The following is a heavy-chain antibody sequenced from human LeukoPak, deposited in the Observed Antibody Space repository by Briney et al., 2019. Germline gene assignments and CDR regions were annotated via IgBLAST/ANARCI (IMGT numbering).Heavy chain of an antibody. D-gene: IGHD6-6*01. J-gene: IGHJ5*02. CDR2: IIPIFGIA. V-gene: IGHV1-69*04. CDR3: ARDISSREGDWFDP. Sequence: SVKVSCKASGGTFSSYAISWVRQAPGQGLEWMGRIIPIFGIANYAQKSQGRVTITADKSTSTAYMELSSLRSEDTAVYYCARDISSREGDWFDPWGQGTLVTVSS. CDR1: GGTFSSYA.